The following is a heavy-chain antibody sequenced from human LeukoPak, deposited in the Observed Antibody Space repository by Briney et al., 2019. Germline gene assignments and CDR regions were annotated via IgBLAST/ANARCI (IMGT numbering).Heavy chain of an antibody. CDR2: ISHSGTT. CDR1: GGSIDTGDSY. D-gene: IGHD1-1*01. Sequence: SEPLSLTCSVSGGSIDTGDSYWTWVRQHPGKGLEWIGYISHSGTTRYNWSLQSRLTISIDTSKNEFSLKLSSVTAADTAVYFCARDRWNDSLGFRGLDVWGQGTTVAVSS. CDR3: ARDRWNDSLGFRGLDV. J-gene: IGHJ6*02. V-gene: IGHV4-31*03.